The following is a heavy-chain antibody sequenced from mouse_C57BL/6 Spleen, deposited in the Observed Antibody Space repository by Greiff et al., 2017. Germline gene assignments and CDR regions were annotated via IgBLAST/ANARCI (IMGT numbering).Heavy chain of an antibody. CDR3: ARSYYGSPYYFDY. V-gene: IGHV1-54*01. CDR1: GYAFTNYL. J-gene: IGHJ2*01. D-gene: IGHD1-1*01. CDR2: INPGSGGT. Sequence: QVQLQQSGAELVRPGTSVKVSCKASGYAFTNYLIEWVKQRPGQGLEWIGVINPGSGGTNYNEKFKGKATLTADKSSSTAYMQLSSLTSEDSAVYFCARSYYGSPYYFDYWGQGTTLTVSS.